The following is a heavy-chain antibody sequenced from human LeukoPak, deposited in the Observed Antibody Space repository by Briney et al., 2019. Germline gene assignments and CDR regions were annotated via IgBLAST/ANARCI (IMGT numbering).Heavy chain of an antibody. CDR3: AKNRGYCSGGSCYGDY. V-gene: IGHV3-23*01. CDR2: ISTSGDKT. CDR1: GFTFSNYA. Sequence: GGSLRLSCAASGFTFSNYAMSWVRQAPGKGLEWVSTISTSGDKTYFADSVKGRFTISRDISKNTLYLQMNSLRVEDTAVYYCAKNRGYCSGGSCYGDYWGQGTLVTVSS. D-gene: IGHD2-15*01. J-gene: IGHJ4*02.